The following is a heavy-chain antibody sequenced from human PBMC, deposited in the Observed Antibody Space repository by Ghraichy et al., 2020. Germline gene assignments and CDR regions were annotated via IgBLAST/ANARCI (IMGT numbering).Heavy chain of an antibody. CDR3: ARDRGSSFWSDYYKGLFDY. V-gene: IGHV3-7*03. Sequence: LSLTCAASGFTFSSYWMSWVRQAPGKGLEWVANIKQDGNKQYYVDSVSGRFTISRDNAKNLLYLQMNSLRAEDTAVYYCARDRGSSFWSDYYKGLFDYWGQGTLVTVSS. CDR1: GFTFSSYW. J-gene: IGHJ4*02. D-gene: IGHD3-3*01. CDR2: IKQDGNKQ.